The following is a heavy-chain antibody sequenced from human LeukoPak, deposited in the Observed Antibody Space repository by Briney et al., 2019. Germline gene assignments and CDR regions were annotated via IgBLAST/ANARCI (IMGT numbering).Heavy chain of an antibody. CDR1: GGSISSYY. Sequence: SETLSRNCTVSGGSISSYYWSWIRQPPGKGLEWIGYIYYSGSTNYNPSLKSRVTISVDTSKNQFSLKLSSVTAADTAVYYCARGLQNYGDAQGPFDYYYYMDVWGKGTTVTVSS. CDR3: ARGLQNYGDAQGPFDYYYYMDV. D-gene: IGHD4-17*01. CDR2: IYYSGST. J-gene: IGHJ6*03. V-gene: IGHV4-59*01.